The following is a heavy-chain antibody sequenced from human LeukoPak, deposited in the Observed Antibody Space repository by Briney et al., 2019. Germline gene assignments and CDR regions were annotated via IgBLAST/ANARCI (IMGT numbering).Heavy chain of an antibody. Sequence: GGSLRLSCAASGFTCSSHAMSWVRQAPGKGLEWVSAISGSGGSTDYADSVKGRFTISRDNSKNTLYLQMNSMRAEDTAVYYCAKSLGKGIAAAGTMFGYWGQGTLVTVSS. CDR1: GFTCSSHA. D-gene: IGHD6-13*01. CDR3: AKSLGKGIAAAGTMFGY. CDR2: ISGSGGST. V-gene: IGHV3-23*01. J-gene: IGHJ4*02.